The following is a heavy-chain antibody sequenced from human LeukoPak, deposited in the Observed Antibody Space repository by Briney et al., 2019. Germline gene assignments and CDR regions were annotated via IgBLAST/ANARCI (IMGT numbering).Heavy chain of an antibody. D-gene: IGHD3-22*01. CDR2: TRNKANYYTT. CDR1: GITFSEYY. CDR3: ARDYYDSSGYYYDAFDI. Sequence: GGSLRLSCVASGITFSEYYIDWVRQAPGKGLEWIGRTRNKANYYTTNYAASVEGRFTISRDDSKNSLYLQMNSLKTEDTAVYYCARDYYDSSGYYYDAFDIWGQGTMVTVSS. V-gene: IGHV3-72*01. J-gene: IGHJ3*02.